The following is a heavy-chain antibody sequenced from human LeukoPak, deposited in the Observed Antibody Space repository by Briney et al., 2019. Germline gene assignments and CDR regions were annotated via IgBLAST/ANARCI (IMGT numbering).Heavy chain of an antibody. CDR1: GFTFSSYS. V-gene: IGHV3-21*01. D-gene: IGHD2-21*02. J-gene: IGHJ4*02. CDR3: ARLGICGGDCYLGDDY. CDR2: ISSSSSYI. Sequence: GGSLRLSCAASGFTFSSYSMNWVRQAPGKGLEWVSSISSSSSYIYYADSVKGRFTISRDNAKNSLYLQMNSLGAEDTAVYYCARLGICGGDCYLGDDYWGQGTLVTVSS.